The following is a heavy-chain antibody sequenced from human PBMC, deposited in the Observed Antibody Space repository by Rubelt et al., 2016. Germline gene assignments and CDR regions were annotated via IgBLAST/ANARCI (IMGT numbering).Heavy chain of an antibody. V-gene: IGHV3-11*06. D-gene: IGHD2-15*01. CDR3: ARVLDVVVPEGAYFFDS. CDR2: ISSIGNYI. J-gene: IGHJ4*02. CDR1: GFIFSNFH. Sequence: HVQLVESGGDLVKPGGSLRLSCAASGFIFSNFHMTWVRQAPGKGLEWVSFISSIGNYINYPDSVRGRFTISRDNAKTSLSLQMNGLSAEDTAVYYCARVLDVVVPEGAYFFDSWGQGTLVTVSS.